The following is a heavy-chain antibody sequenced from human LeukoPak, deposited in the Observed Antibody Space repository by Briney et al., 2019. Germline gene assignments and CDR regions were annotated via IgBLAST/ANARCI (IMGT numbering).Heavy chain of an antibody. CDR2: IYYSGST. CDR1: GGSISSGDYY. CDR3: ARDLRSGRAFDY. D-gene: IGHD2-15*01. J-gene: IGHJ4*02. Sequence: SQTLSLTCTVSGGSISSGDYYWSWIRQPPGKGLEWIGYIYYSGSTYYNPSLKSRVTISVDTSKNQFSLKLSSVTAADTAVYYCARDLRSGRAFDYWGQGTQVTVSS. V-gene: IGHV4-30-4*08.